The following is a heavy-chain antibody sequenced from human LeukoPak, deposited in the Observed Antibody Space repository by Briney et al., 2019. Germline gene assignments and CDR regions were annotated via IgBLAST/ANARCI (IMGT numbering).Heavy chain of an antibody. D-gene: IGHD3-9*01. Sequence: ASVKVSCKASGYTFTSYYMHWVRQAPGQGLEWMGIINPSGGSTSYAQKFQGRVTMTRDTSTSTVYMELSSLRSEDTAVYFCARDQGLTGYFDYWGQGTLVTVSS. CDR3: ARDQGLTGYFDY. J-gene: IGHJ4*02. CDR2: INPSGGST. CDR1: GYTFTSYY. V-gene: IGHV1-46*01.